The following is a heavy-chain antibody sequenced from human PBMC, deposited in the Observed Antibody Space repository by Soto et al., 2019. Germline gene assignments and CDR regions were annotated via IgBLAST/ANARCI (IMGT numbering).Heavy chain of an antibody. J-gene: IGHJ4*02. D-gene: IGHD1-7*01. Sequence: SETLSLTCAVSGGSCASNNWWTWVRQPPGQGLEWIGEIYRTGSTNYNPSLKRRVTISLDKSENQFSLKVTSLTAADTAVYYCASRDQGTSVDYWGQGTLVTVSS. CDR2: IYRTGST. V-gene: IGHV4-4*02. CDR1: GGSCASNNW. CDR3: ASRDQGTSVDY.